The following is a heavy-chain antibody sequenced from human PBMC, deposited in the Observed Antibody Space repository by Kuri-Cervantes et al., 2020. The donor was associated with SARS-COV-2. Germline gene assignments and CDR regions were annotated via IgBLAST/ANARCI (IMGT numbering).Heavy chain of an antibody. J-gene: IGHJ6*02. CDR1: GFTFSSYA. V-gene: IGHV3-33*08. CDR3: ARGKPELERGSGYGMDV. CDR2: IWYDGSNK. D-gene: IGHD1-1*01. Sequence: GGSLRLSCAASGFTFSSYAMHWVRQAPGKGLEWVAVIWYDGSNKYYADSVKGRFTISRDNSKNTLYLQMNSLRAEDTAVYYCARGKPELERGSGYGMDVWGQGTTITVSS.